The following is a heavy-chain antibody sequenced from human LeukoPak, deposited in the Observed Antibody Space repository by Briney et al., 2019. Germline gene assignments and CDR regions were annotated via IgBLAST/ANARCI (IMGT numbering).Heavy chain of an antibody. V-gene: IGHV3-73*01. CDR1: GFTFSGSA. CDR3: TRLDLGDY. D-gene: IGHD3/OR15-3a*01. J-gene: IGHJ4*02. Sequence: GGSLRLSCATSGFTFSGSAMHWARQASGKGLEWVGRIRSKANSYATAYAASVKGRFTISRDDSKNTAYLQMNSLKTEDTAVYYCTRLDLGDYWGQGTLVTVSS. CDR2: IRSKANSYAT.